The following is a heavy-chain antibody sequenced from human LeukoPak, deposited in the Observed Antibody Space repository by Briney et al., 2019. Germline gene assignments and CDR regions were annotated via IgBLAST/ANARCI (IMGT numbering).Heavy chain of an antibody. J-gene: IGHJ3*02. V-gene: IGHV3-23*01. CDR2: ISGSGGST. Sequence: GGSLRLSCAASGFTFSSYAMSWVRQAPGKGLEWVSAISGSGGSTYYADSVKGRFTISRDNSKNTLYLQMNSLRAEDTAVYYCAKDTSYCDGDCYSPRDAFDIWGQGTMVTVSS. CDR1: GFTFSSYA. CDR3: AKDTSYCDGDCYSPRDAFDI. D-gene: IGHD2-21*01.